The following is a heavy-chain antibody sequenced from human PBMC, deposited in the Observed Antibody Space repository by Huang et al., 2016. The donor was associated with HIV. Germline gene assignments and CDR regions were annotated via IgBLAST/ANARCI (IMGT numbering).Heavy chain of an antibody. CDR3: ARDYSGSYFGLNYYYGMDV. CDR1: GFTFSDYS. Sequence: EVQLVESGGGLVKPGGFLRLSCVSSGFTFSDYSMYWVREALGKGLEWVASMSGSRSHKYYADSVKGRFTIARDNAKKSLYLQMNSLRVEDTAVYYCARDYSGSYFGLNYYYGMDVWGQGTTVTVSS. V-gene: IGHV3-21*01. D-gene: IGHD1-26*01. CDR2: MSGSRSHK. J-gene: IGHJ6*02.